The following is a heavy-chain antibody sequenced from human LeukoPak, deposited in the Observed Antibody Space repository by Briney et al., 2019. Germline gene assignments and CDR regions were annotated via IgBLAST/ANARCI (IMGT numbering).Heavy chain of an antibody. CDR1: GGSISSGGYY. CDR3: ARHDSSIRRGPGGFDP. D-gene: IGHD3-16*01. J-gene: IGHJ5*02. V-gene: IGHV4-31*03. Sequence: PSETLSLTCTVSGGSISSGGYYWSWIRQHPGKGLEWIGYIYYSGSTYYNPSLKSRVTISVDTSKNQFSLKLSSVTAADTAVYYCARHDSSIRRGPGGFDPWGQGTLVTVSS. CDR2: IYYSGST.